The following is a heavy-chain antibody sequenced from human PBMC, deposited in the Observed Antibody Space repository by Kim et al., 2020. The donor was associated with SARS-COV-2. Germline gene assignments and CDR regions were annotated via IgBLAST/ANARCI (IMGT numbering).Heavy chain of an antibody. CDR3: ARPGPGGVDI. V-gene: IGHV4-34*01. Sequence: TNYNPSLKSRVTISVDTSKIQFSLKLSSVTAADTAVYYCARPGPGGVDIWGQGTMVTVSS. J-gene: IGHJ3*02. D-gene: IGHD3-16*01. CDR2: T.